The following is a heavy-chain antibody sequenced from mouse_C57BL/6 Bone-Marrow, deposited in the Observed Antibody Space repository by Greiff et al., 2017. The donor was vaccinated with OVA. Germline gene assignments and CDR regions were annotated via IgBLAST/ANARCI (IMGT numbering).Heavy chain of an antibody. V-gene: IGHV1-42*01. CDR1: GYSFTGYY. D-gene: IGHD1-1*01. CDR3: ARDYGSSSFAY. Sequence: EVHLVESGPELVKPGASVKISCKASGYSFTGYYMNWVKQSPEKSLEWIGEINPSTGGTTYNQKFKAKATLTVDKSSSTAYMQLKSLTSEDSAVYYCARDYGSSSFAYWGQGTLVTVSA. CDR2: INPSTGGT. J-gene: IGHJ3*01.